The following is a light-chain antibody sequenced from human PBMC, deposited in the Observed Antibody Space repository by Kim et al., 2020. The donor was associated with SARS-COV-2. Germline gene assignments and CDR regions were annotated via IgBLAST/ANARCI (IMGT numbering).Light chain of an antibody. J-gene: IGKJ1*01. CDR2: GAS. Sequence: EIVLTQSPGTLSLSPGERATLSCRASQSVSSLAWYQQKSGQTPRLIIFGASSRPTGIPDRFSGSGSGTDFTLTISSLEPEDSAVYYCQQYSSLTWTFGQGTKLEIK. CDR1: QSVSS. V-gene: IGKV3-20*01. CDR3: QQYSSLTWT.